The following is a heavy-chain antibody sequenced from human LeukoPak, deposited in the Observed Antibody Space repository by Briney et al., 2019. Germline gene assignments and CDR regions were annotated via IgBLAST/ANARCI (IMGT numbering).Heavy chain of an antibody. J-gene: IGHJ3*02. Sequence: SETLSLTCTVSGYSISSGYYWGWIRQPPGKGLEWIGSIYHSGSTYYNSSLKSRVTISVDTSKNQFTLKLSSVTAADTAVYYCAREKVMTTDTFDIWGQGTMVTVSS. V-gene: IGHV4-38-2*02. CDR2: IYHSGST. D-gene: IGHD3-16*01. CDR3: AREKVMTTDTFDI. CDR1: GYSISSGYY.